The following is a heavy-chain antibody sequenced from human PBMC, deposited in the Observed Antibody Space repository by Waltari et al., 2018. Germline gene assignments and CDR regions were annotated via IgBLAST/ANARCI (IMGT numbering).Heavy chain of an antibody. CDR1: RSSIRNTNYY. J-gene: IGHJ4*02. D-gene: IGHD5-12*01. CDR3: VRGYPDIVATISDY. Sequence: QLQLQESGPGLVKPSETLSLTCTVSRSSIRNTNYYWGWVRQTPGKGLEWLGSFYKSGTTYYNPSLKSRVTISVDTSNNQFSLKLNSVTAADTAVYYCVRGYPDIVATISDYWGQGTLVIVSS. V-gene: IGHV4-39*07. CDR2: FYKSGTT.